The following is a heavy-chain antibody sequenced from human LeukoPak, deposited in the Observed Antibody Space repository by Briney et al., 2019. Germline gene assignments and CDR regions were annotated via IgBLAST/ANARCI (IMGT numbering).Heavy chain of an antibody. CDR2: ISWNSGSI. V-gene: IGHV3-9*01. D-gene: IGHD3-16*01. CDR3: AKDLVLGGTTGFDY. CDR1: GFTFDDYA. J-gene: IGHJ4*02. Sequence: PGGSLRLSCAASGFTFDDYAMHWVRQAPGKGLEWVSGISWNSGSIGYADSVKGRFTISRDNAKNSLYLQMNSLRAEDTALYYCAKDLVLGGTTGFDYWGQGTLDTVSS.